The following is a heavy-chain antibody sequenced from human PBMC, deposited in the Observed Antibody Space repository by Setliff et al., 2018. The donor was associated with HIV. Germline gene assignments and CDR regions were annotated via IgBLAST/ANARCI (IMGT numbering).Heavy chain of an antibody. CDR1: EYTFTL. D-gene: IGHD3-22*01. V-gene: IGHV1-3*04. CDR3: ARLSTWDPYDIFDI. J-gene: IGHJ3*02. Sequence: ASVKVSCKASEYTFTLIHWVRQAPGQRLEWMGWINTGSGITKSSQRFQGRVTITRDTSASTAYMELSSLRSEDTAVYYCARLSTWDPYDIFDIWGQGTRVTVSS. CDR2: INTGSGIT.